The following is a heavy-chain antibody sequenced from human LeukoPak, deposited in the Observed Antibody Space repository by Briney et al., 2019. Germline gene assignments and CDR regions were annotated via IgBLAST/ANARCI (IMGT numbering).Heavy chain of an antibody. Sequence: PSQTLSLTCTVSGGSISSGGYYWSWIRQHPGTGLEWIGYIYYSGSTYCNPSLKSRVTISVDTSKNQFSLKLSSVTAADTAVYYCAREALYCSSTSCYNNGIDYWGQGTLVTVSS. D-gene: IGHD2-2*02. V-gene: IGHV4-31*03. CDR1: GGSISSGGYY. J-gene: IGHJ4*02. CDR3: AREALYCSSTSCYNNGIDY. CDR2: IYYSGST.